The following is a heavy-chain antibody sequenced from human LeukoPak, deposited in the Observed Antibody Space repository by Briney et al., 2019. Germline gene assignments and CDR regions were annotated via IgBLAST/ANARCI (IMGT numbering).Heavy chain of an antibody. CDR1: GYNFNAYA. J-gene: IGHJ6*03. D-gene: IGHD2-15*01. V-gene: IGHV1-18*01. CDR3: ARGFGVVAATISYLYYYMDV. CDR2: ISASSGNT. Sequence: ASVKVSCKASGYNFNAYAVSWVRQAPGQGLEWMGRISASSGNTKLAQRLQGRVTMTTDTSTSTAYMELRSLRSDDTAVYYCARGFGVVAATISYLYYYMDVWGKGTTVTVSS.